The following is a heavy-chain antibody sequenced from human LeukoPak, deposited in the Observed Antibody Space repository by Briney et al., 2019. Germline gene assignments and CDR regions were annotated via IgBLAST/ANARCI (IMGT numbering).Heavy chain of an antibody. CDR1: GYTFTDYY. J-gene: IGHJ5*02. CDR2: INPNSGGT. Sequence: ASVKVSCKASGYTFTDYYIHWVRQAPGQGLEWMGWINPNSGGTNYAQNFQGRVTMTRDTSINTAYMELSRLRSDDTAVYYCARGVLAGYDSSGYPFYNRFDPSGQGTLVTVSS. D-gene: IGHD3-22*01. CDR3: ARGVLAGYDSSGYPFYNRFDP. V-gene: IGHV1-2*02.